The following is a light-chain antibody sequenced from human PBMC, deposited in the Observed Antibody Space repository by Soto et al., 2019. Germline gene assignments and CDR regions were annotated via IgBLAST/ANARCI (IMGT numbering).Light chain of an antibody. V-gene: IGLV2-14*03. CDR2: DVS. CDR3: CSYTTTYTLV. J-gene: IGLJ2*01. CDR1: SSDVGSYNY. Sequence: QSALTQPASLSGSPGQSITISCTGTSSDVGSYNYAAWYQQHPGKAPKLMIYDVSNRPSGVSNRFSGSKSGNTASLTISGLQAEDEADYYCCSYTTTYTLVFGGGTQLTVL.